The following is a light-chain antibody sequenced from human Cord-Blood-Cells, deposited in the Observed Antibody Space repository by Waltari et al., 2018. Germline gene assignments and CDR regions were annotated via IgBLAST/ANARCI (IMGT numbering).Light chain of an antibody. CDR3: SSYTSSSTHYV. CDR1: SSDVGGYNY. Sequence: QSALTQPASVSGSPGQSITISCSGTSSDVGGYNYVSWYQQHPGKAPKLMIYEVSNRPSWVSNRFSGSKSGNTASLTISGLQAEDEADYYCSSYTSSSTHYVFGTGTKVTVL. V-gene: IGLV2-14*01. J-gene: IGLJ1*01. CDR2: EVS.